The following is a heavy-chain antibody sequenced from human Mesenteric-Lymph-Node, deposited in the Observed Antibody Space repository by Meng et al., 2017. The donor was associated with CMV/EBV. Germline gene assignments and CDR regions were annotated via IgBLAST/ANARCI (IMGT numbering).Heavy chain of an antibody. Sequence: GGSLRLSCTASGFNFGASAMGWVRRAPGKGLEWVGLIRSKPYGGTTEYAASVRGRFTISRDDSMNIAYLQLNSLKTEDTGVYYCTNTLTTETTVYDSGVDVWGQGTTVTVSS. D-gene: IGHD4-11*01. CDR1: GFNFGASA. J-gene: IGHJ6*02. V-gene: IGHV3-49*04. CDR2: IRSKPYGGTT. CDR3: TNTLTTETTVYDSGVDV.